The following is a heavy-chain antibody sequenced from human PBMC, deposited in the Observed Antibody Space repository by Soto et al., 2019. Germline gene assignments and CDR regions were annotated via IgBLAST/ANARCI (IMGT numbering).Heavy chain of an antibody. V-gene: IGHV3-23*01. Sequence: EVQLLESGGGLVQPGGSLRLSCAASGFTFSSHALTWVRKAPGKGLQWVSSISGSGGATYYADSLRGRFSISRDNSKNTLYLKLTSLRADDSALYYFARVPYPLTYQPPSIPLDCCGKGNLVTVSS. CDR3: ARVPYPLTYQPPSIPLDC. CDR1: GFTFSSHA. J-gene: IGHJ4*02. CDR2: ISGSGGAT. D-gene: IGHD2-2*01.